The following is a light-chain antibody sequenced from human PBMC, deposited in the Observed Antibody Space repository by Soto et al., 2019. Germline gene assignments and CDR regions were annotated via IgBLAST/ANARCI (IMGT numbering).Light chain of an antibody. Sequence: QSVLTQPPSASGSPGQSVTISCTGTSSDVGGYNCVSWYQQYPGKAPKLIIYEVSKRPSGAPDRFSGSKSGNTASLTVSGLQAEDEADYYCSSYGGSSNFVFGTGTKLTVL. V-gene: IGLV2-8*01. CDR2: EVS. CDR1: SSDVGGYNC. J-gene: IGLJ1*01. CDR3: SSYGGSSNFV.